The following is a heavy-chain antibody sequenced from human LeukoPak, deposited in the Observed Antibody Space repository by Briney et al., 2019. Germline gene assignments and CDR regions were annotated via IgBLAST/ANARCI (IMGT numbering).Heavy chain of an antibody. D-gene: IGHD3-10*01. CDR2: IYYSGST. CDR1: NGSISSYY. CDR3: ARAKVPYGSGSYYFDY. J-gene: IGHJ4*02. V-gene: IGHV4-39*07. Sequence: PSETLSLTCTVSNGSISSYYWGWIRQPPGKGLEWIGSIYYSGSTYYNPSLKSRVTISVDTSKNQFSLKLSSVTAADTAVYYCARAKVPYGSGSYYFDYWGQGTLVTVSS.